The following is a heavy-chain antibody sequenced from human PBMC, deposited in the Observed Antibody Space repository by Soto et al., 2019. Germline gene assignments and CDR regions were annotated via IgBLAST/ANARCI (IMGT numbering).Heavy chain of an antibody. J-gene: IGHJ4*02. D-gene: IGHD5-12*01. CDR3: ARWSGYGDL. Sequence: EVQVLESGGGLVQPGGSLRLSCVGSGFTFSSHSITWVRQTPVKGLEWVSGITGSGDLTWYRDSVRGRFTLSRDNSKNTAYLQMNSLRADDTAVYYCARWSGYGDLWGQGTLVTVSS. V-gene: IGHV3-23*01. CDR2: ITGSGDLT. CDR1: GFTFSSHS.